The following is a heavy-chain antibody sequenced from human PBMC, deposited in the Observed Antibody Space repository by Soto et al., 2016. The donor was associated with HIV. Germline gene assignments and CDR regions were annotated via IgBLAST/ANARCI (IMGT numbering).Heavy chain of an antibody. J-gene: IGHJ4*02. D-gene: IGHD2-8*01. CDR3: AKGNGQMLMPGKYFDY. Sequence: EVQLLESGGGFLQPGGSLRLSCAASGFTFSSYAMTWVRQAPGKGLEWVSGISSSDISTYYAGSVKGRFTISRDNSKNTLYLQMSSLRAEDTATYYCAKGNGQMLMPGKYFDYWGQGTLVTVSS. CDR2: ISSSDIST. CDR1: GFTFSSYA. V-gene: IGHV3-23*01.